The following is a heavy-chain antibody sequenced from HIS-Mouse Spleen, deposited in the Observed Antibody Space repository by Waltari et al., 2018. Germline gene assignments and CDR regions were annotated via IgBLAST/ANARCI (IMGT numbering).Heavy chain of an antibody. Sequence: LWDSGGGGVRPGRPRGLPCAALGFTFSSYGMHWARQAPGKGLEWVAVISYDGSNKYYADSVKGRFTISRDNSKNTLYLQMNSLRAEDTAVYYCAKDKHHAFDYWGQGTLVTVSS. CDR3: AKDKHHAFDY. V-gene: IGHV3-30*18. J-gene: IGHJ4*02. CDR2: ISYDGSNK. CDR1: GFTFSSYG.